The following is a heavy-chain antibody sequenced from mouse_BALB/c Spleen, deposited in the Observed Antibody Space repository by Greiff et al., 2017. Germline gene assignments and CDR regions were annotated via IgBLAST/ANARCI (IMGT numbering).Heavy chain of an antibody. Sequence: EVKLMESGGGLVQPGGSRKLSCAASGFTFSSFGMHWVRQAPEKGLEWVAYISSGSSTIYYADTVKGRCTISRDNPKNTLFLQMTSLRSEDTAMYYCARGGIPYAMDYWGQGTSVTVSA. CDR1: GFTFSSFG. CDR2: ISSGSSTI. CDR3: ARGGIPYAMDY. J-gene: IGHJ4*01. V-gene: IGHV5-17*02.